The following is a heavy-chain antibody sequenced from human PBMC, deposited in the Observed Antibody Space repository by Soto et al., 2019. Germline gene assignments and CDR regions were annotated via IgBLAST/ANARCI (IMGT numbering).Heavy chain of an antibody. V-gene: IGHV1-69*02. D-gene: IGHD2-15*01. CDR2: IIPILGIA. Sequence: QVQLVQSGAEVKKPGSSVKVSCKASGGTFSSHTISWVRQAPGQGLEWMGRIIPILGIANYAQKFQGRVTITADKSTSTAYMELSSLRSEDTAVYYCARQDIVVVVAATGWFDPWGQGTLVTVSS. CDR3: ARQDIVVVVAATGWFDP. J-gene: IGHJ5*02. CDR1: GGTFSSHT.